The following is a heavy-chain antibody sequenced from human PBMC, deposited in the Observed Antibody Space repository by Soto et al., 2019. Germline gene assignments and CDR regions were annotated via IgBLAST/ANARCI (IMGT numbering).Heavy chain of an antibody. CDR3: ARGIGYCSSINCYSSRRLRFDS. CDR2: VNHSGTT. J-gene: IGHJ4*02. Sequence: QVQLQQWGAGLLKPSETLSLTCAVYGGSFSGYYWTWIRQSPEKGLEWIGEVNHSGTTYYNPSLKTRVNISVHKTKNKFSLKMSSVTAADTAVYYCARGIGYCSSINCYSSRRLRFDSWGQGTLVTVSS. CDR1: GGSFSGYY. D-gene: IGHD2-2*01. V-gene: IGHV4-34*01.